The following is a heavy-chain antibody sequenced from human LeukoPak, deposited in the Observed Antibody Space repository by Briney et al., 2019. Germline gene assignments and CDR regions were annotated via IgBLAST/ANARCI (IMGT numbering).Heavy chain of an antibody. J-gene: IGHJ5*02. Sequence: SEKVSSKASGGTFSRYTISWVRQAPGHGLAWMGRIIPIFGIANYAQKFQGRGTITADKSTSTAYMELSSLRSEDTAVYYCAAEPGFHTRWFDPWGQGTLVTASS. D-gene: IGHD1-14*01. CDR1: GGTFSRYT. CDR2: IIPIFGIA. CDR3: AAEPGFHTRWFDP. V-gene: IGHV1-69*02.